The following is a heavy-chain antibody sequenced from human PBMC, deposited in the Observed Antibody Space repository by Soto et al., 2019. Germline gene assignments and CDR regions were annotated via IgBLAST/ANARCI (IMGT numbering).Heavy chain of an antibody. CDR3: ARDGLLGVAGVL. D-gene: IGHD2-15*01. CDR1: GVSVSSGSYF. J-gene: IGHJ4*02. V-gene: IGHV4-61*01. CDR2: IYYSGST. Sequence: NPSETLSHTCTVSGVSVSSGSYFWTWIRQPPGKGLEWIGYIYYSGSTNYNPSLKSRVTISLDTSKNQFSLELRSVTAADTAMYYCARDGLLGVAGVLWGQGIVVTVSS.